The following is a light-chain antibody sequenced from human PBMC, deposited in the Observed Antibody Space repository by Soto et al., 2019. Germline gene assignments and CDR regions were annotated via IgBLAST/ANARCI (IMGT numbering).Light chain of an antibody. J-gene: IGLJ2*01. CDR2: EVS. CDR1: SSDXXXXXL. CDR3: CSYVGIRSFV. V-gene: IGLV2-23*02. Sequence: QSVLTQPASVSGSPGQSXXXSCTGTSSDXXXXXLVSWYQQYXGKAPKFILYEVSKRPTGVPNRFTGSKSGNTASLTISGLQAGDEADYYCCSYVGIRSFVFGGGTKLTVL.